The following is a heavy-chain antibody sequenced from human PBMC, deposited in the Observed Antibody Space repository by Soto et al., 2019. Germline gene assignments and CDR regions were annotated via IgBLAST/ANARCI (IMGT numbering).Heavy chain of an antibody. V-gene: IGHV4-59*01. CDR3: ARLATRALLWYFDL. J-gene: IGHJ2*01. CDR2: IYYSGST. Sequence: SETLSLTCTVSGGSISSYYWSWIRQPPGKGLEWIGYIYYSGSTNYNPSLKSRVTISVDTSKNQFSLKLSSVTAADTAVYYCARLATRALLWYFDLWGRGTLVTVSS. CDR1: GGSISSYY. D-gene: IGHD1-1*01.